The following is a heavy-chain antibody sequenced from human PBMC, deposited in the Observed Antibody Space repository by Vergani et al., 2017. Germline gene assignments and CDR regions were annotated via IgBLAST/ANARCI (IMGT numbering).Heavy chain of an antibody. CDR2: IYYSGST. V-gene: IGHV4-61*08. Sequence: QLQLQESGPGLVKPSQTLSLTCTVSGGSISSGGYYWSWIRQPPGKGLEWIGYIYYSGSTNYNPSLKSRVTISVDTSKNQFSLKLSSVTAADTAVYYCARGGDGSGWQHFYNWFDPWGQGTLVTVSS. CDR3: ARGGDGSGWQHFYNWFDP. D-gene: IGHD6-19*01. CDR1: GGSISSGGYY. J-gene: IGHJ5*02.